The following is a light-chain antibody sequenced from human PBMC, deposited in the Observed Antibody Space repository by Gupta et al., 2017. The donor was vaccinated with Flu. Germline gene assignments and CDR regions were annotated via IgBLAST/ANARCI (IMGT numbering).Light chain of an antibody. CDR3: QQYYSYPIT. J-gene: IGKJ5*01. CDR2: AAS. CDR1: QGISSY. V-gene: IGKV1-8*01. Sequence: GDRVTIPCRVSQGISSYLAWYQQKPGKAPKLLIYAASTLQSGVPSRFSGSGSGTDFTLTISCLQSEDFATYYCQQYYSYPITFGQGTRLDIK.